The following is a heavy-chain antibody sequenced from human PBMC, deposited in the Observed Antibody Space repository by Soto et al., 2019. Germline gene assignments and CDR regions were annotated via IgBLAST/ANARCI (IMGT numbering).Heavy chain of an antibody. CDR2: ISSSSSYI. CDR1: GFTFSISS. CDR3: ARDGGSGGRYFDGMDV. Sequence: PXGSLRLSGAASGFTFSISSMNWVRQAPGKGLEWVASISSSSSYIYYADSVKGRFTISRDNAKNSLYLQMKSLRAEDTAVYYCARDGGSGGRYFDGMDVWGQGTTVTVSS. V-gene: IGHV3-21*01. D-gene: IGHD2-15*01. J-gene: IGHJ6*02.